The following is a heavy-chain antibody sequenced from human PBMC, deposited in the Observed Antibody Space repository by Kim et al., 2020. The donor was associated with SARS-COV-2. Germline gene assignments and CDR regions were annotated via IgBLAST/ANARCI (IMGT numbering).Heavy chain of an antibody. CDR3: AREVRNQWRVCPFDY. V-gene: IGHV3-48*03. J-gene: IGHJ4*02. Sequence: ADSVKDRFTISIDNAKNYLYLQMNSLRAEDTAVYYCAREVRNQWRVCPFDYWGQGTLVTVSS. D-gene: IGHD6-19*01.